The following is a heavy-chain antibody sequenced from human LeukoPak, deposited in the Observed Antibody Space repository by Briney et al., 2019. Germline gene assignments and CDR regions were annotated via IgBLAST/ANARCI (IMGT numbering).Heavy chain of an antibody. V-gene: IGHV4-34*01. CDR2: INHSGST. D-gene: IGHD3-22*01. Sequence: SETLSLTCAVYGGSFSGYYWSWIRQPPGKGLEWIGEINHSGSTNYNPSLKSRVTISVDTSKNQFSLKLSSVTAADTAVYYCARATXYYDSRVPGRHYYYYYMDVWGKGTTVTVSS. J-gene: IGHJ6*03. CDR3: ARATXYYDSRVPGRHYYYYYMDV. CDR1: GGSFSGYY.